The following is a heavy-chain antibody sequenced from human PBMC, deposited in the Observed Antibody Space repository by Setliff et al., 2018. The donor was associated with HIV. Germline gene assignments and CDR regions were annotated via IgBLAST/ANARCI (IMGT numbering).Heavy chain of an antibody. J-gene: IGHJ6*03. CDR1: GGSFSGNY. D-gene: IGHD2-15*01. CDR2: INHSGST. V-gene: IGHV4-34*01. Sequence: SETLSLTCAVYGGSFSGNYWSWIRQPPGKGLEWIGEINHSGSTNYNPSLKSRVIISVDLSKNQFSLKLSSVTAADTAVYYCAKGPGGWQRDYYYYMDVWGKGTTVTVSS. CDR3: AKGPGGWQRDYYYYMDV.